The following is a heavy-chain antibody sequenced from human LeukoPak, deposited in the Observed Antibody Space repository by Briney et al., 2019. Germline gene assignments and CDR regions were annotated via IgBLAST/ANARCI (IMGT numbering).Heavy chain of an antibody. J-gene: IGHJ6*03. Sequence: GGSLRPSCAASGFTFSSYSMNWVRQAPGKGLEWVSSISSSSSYIYYADSVKGRFTISRDNAKNSLYLQMNSLRAEDTAVYYCAVPAAMGYYYYYMDVWGKGTTVTVSS. CDR1: GFTFSSYS. CDR3: AVPAAMGYYYYYMDV. CDR2: ISSSSSYI. D-gene: IGHD2-2*01. V-gene: IGHV3-21*01.